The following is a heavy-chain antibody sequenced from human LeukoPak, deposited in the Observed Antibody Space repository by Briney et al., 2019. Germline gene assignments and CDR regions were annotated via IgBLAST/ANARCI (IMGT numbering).Heavy chain of an antibody. J-gene: IGHJ6*02. CDR1: GFTFNSYS. CDR3: ASDRIAAGSYYYGMDV. V-gene: IGHV3-21*01. CDR2: ISSSSSYI. D-gene: IGHD6-13*01. Sequence: GGSLRLSCAASGFTFNSYSMTWVRQAPGKGLEWVSSISSSSSYIYYADSVKGRFTISRDDAKNSLYLQMNSLRAEDTAVYYCASDRIAAGSYYYGMDVWGQGTTVTVSS.